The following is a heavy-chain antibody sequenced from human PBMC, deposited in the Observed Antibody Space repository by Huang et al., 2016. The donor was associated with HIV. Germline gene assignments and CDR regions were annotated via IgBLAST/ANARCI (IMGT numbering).Heavy chain of an antibody. CDR3: ARGSLEYTVSSSLDY. Sequence: QVQLLQSGAEVKKPGSSVKVSCKASGGPVRRYSIAWVRQAPGQGLEWMASLLPVLCSPNYAQKLQGRVRVTADESTSTVYMELRDLRPDDTAVYFCARGSLEYTVSSSLDYWGQGTHVTVSS. V-gene: IGHV1-69*13. D-gene: IGHD2-2*01. CDR1: GGPVRRYS. J-gene: IGHJ4*02. CDR2: LLPVLCSP.